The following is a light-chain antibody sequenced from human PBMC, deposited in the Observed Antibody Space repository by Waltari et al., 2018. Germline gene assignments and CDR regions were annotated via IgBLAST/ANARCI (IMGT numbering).Light chain of an antibody. CDR3: NSRDSSGNHYV. V-gene: IGLV3-19*01. Sequence: SSELTQDPAVSVALGQTVRIPCQGDSLRSYYARWYQQKPGQSPVLVIYGKNNRPSGIPDRFSGSSSGNTASLTITGAQAEDVADYYCNSRDSSGNHYVFGTGTKVTVL. CDR1: SLRSYY. J-gene: IGLJ1*01. CDR2: GKN.